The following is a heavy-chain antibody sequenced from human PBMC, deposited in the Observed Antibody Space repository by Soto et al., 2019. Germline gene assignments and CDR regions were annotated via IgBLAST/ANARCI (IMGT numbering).Heavy chain of an antibody. CDR3: ARGSIDSGSHDY. CDR2: TYYRSRWYN. CDR1: GDSVSGNSAA. Sequence: SQTLSLTCAISGDSVSGNSAAWNWIRQSPSRGLEWLGRTYYRSRWYNDYAVSVKSRITVTPDTSKNQFSLHLNSVTPEDTAVYYCARGSIDSGSHDYWGQGTLVTVSS. J-gene: IGHJ4*02. D-gene: IGHD1-26*01. V-gene: IGHV6-1*01.